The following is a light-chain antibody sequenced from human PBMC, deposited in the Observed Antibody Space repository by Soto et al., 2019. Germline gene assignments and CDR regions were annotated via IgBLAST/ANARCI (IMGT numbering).Light chain of an antibody. CDR2: GVS. J-gene: IGKJ3*01. CDR1: QSISSN. Sequence: EIVMTQSPATLSVSPGERATLSCRASQSISSNLAWYQQKPGQAPSLLLYGVSTRATGIPTRFSGSWSGTEYTLTISSLQSEDFAIYYCQQYNNWPRTFGPGTKVDFK. CDR3: QQYNNWPRT. V-gene: IGKV3D-15*01.